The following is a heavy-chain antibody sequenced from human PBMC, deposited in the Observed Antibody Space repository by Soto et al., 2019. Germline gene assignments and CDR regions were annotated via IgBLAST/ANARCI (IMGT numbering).Heavy chain of an antibody. CDR3: ARDLRGNSNWFGGGEFDY. Sequence: QVHLVQSGAEVKKPGASVRVSCKASGYTFTTYAINWVRQAPGQRLEWMGWINAGNGDTQYSQKFQDRVTITKDTPATTTYMELTSLRSEDTAVYYCARDLRGNSNWFGGGEFDYWGQGTLVTVSS. D-gene: IGHD3-10*01. V-gene: IGHV1-3*01. CDR2: INAGNGDT. CDR1: GYTFTTYA. J-gene: IGHJ4*02.